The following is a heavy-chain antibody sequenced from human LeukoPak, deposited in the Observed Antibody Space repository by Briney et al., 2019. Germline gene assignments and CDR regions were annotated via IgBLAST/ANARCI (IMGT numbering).Heavy chain of an antibody. CDR3: AKATAAGNLDYFDY. J-gene: IGHJ4*02. CDR2: IRGRGGGT. V-gene: IGHV3-23*01. CDR1: GFTFSSYA. D-gene: IGHD6-13*01. Sequence: GGSLRLSCAASGFTFSSYAMSWVAQAPGKGLDWVSPIRGRGGGTYYADSVKGRFTISRDNSKKTLYLQMNSLRAEDTAVYYCAKATAAGNLDYFDYWGQGTLVTVSS.